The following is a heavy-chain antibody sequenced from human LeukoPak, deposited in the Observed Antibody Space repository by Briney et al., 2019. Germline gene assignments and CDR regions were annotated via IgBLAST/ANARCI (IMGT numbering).Heavy chain of an antibody. V-gene: IGHV4-59*01. D-gene: IGHD3-10*01. CDR3: ARGGYYGSGNDFRFDP. J-gene: IGHJ5*02. CDR2: IYYSGNT. CDR1: GGSISDYY. Sequence: PSETLSLTCTVSGGSISDYYWTWIRQPPGKGLKWIGHIYYSGNTIYNPSLKSRVTISVDTSKNQFSLKLSSVTAADTAVYYCARGGYYGSGNDFRFDPWGQGTLVTVSS.